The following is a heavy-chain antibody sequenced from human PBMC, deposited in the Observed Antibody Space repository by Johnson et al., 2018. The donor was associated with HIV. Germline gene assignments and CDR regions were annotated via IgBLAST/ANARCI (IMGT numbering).Heavy chain of an antibody. CDR3: AREKQVAGTDKDAFDI. CDR1: GFTFSGYG. CDR2: ISYDGNNK. D-gene: IGHD6-19*01. V-gene: IGHV3-30*19. J-gene: IGHJ3*02. Sequence: QMLLVESGGGVVQPGRSLRLSCAASGFTFSGYGMHWVRQAPGKGLEWVAVISYDGNNKYYTDSVKGRFTISRDNSKNTLYLQMNSLRAEDTAIYYCAREKQVAGTDKDAFDIWGQGTMVTVSS.